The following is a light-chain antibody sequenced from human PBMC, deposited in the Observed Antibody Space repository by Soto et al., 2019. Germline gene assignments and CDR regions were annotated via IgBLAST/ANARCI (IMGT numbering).Light chain of an antibody. CDR1: QSVASSY. J-gene: IGKJ1*01. CDR3: QLYTT. CDR2: GAS. Sequence: EIVLTQSPGTLSLSPGERATLSCRASQSVASSYLAWYQHKPGQAPRLLIYGASSRATGIPDRFSGSGSGTDFTLTISRLEPEDFAVYYCQLYTTFGQGTKVDIK. V-gene: IGKV3-20*01.